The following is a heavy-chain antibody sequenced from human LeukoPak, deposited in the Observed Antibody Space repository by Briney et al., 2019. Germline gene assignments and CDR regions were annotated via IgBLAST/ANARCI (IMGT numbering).Heavy chain of an antibody. CDR3: AKDMGSIAARHLDY. D-gene: IGHD6-6*01. V-gene: IGHV3-9*01. J-gene: IGHJ4*02. CDR1: GFTFDDYA. CDR2: ISWNSGSI. Sequence: QPGRSLRLSCAASGFTFDDYAMHWVRQAPGKGLEWVSGISWNSGSIGYADSVKGRFTISRDNAKNSLYLQMNSLRAEDTALYYCAKDMGSIAARHLDYWGQGTLVTVSS.